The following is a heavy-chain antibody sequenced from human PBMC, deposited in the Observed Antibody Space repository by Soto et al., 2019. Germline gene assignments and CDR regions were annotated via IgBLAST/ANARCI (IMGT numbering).Heavy chain of an antibody. Sequence: QVQLVQSGAEVKKPGASVKVSCKASGYTFTSYAMHWVRQAPGQRLEWMGWINAGNGNTKYSQKFQGRVTITRDTSASTDYMELSSLRSEDTAVYYCARVSRGSGSYGGMDVWGQGTTVTVSS. CDR2: INAGNGNT. CDR1: GYTFTSYA. J-gene: IGHJ6*02. D-gene: IGHD3-10*01. CDR3: ARVSRGSGSYGGMDV. V-gene: IGHV1-3*01.